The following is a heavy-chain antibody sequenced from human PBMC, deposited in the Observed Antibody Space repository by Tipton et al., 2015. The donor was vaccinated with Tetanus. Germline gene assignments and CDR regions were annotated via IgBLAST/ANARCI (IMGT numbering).Heavy chain of an antibody. D-gene: IGHD1-1*01. J-gene: IGHJ4*02. Sequence: SLRLSCAASGFTFRSHGMHWVRQAPGKGLEWVAVISYDGSSKHYSDSVKGRFTISRDNAKNSLYLQMNGLRVEDTAVYYCARDIDVPGTTRYFDYWGQGTLVTVSS. CDR1: GFTFRSHG. V-gene: IGHV3-30*03. CDR2: ISYDGSSK. CDR3: ARDIDVPGTTRYFDY.